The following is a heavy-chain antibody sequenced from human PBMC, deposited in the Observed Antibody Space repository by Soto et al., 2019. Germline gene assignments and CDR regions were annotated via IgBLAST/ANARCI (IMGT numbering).Heavy chain of an antibody. Sequence: SVKVSCKASGGTFSSYAISWVRQAPGQGLEWMGGIIPIFGTANYAQKFQGRVTITADESTSTAYMELSSLRSEDTAVYYCARGAFEPETNYNWFDPWGQGTLVTVSS. CDR3: ARGAFEPETNYNWFDP. CDR2: IIPIFGTA. CDR1: GGTFSSYA. J-gene: IGHJ5*02. D-gene: IGHD3-9*01. V-gene: IGHV1-69*13.